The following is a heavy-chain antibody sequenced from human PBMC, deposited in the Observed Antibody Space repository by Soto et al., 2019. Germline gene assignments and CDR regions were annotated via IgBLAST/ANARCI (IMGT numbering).Heavy chain of an antibody. J-gene: IGHJ5*02. CDR2: INPHSRGT. V-gene: IGHV1-2*02. CDR3: ARVTLKAGNWFDP. CDR1: GTTYTDDF. Sequence: ASVTVSCKASGTTYTDDFVRWGRPAPGQGFEWMGWINPHSRGTTYAPKFQGRVTMTRDTSNTTAYMELRGLTSDDTAIYYCARVTLKAGNWFDPWGQGTLV.